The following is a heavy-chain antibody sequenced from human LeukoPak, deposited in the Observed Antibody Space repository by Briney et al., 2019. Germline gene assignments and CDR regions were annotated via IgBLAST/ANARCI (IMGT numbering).Heavy chain of an antibody. V-gene: IGHV3-21*01. CDR2: ISSSSSYI. J-gene: IGHJ4*02. Sequence: GGSLRLSCAASGFTFSSYSMNWVRQAPGKGLEWVSSISSSSSYIYYADSVKGRFTISRDNAKNSLYLQMNSLRAEDTAVYYCARVAEIQLWLRSAFDYWGQGTLVTVSS. CDR1: GFTFSSYS. CDR3: ARVAEIQLWLRSAFDY. D-gene: IGHD5-18*01.